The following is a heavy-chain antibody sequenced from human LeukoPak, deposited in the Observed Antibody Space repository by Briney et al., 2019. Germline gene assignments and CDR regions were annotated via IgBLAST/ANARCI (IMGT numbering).Heavy chain of an antibody. Sequence: SETLSLTCAVYGGSFSGYYWSWIRQPPGKGLEWIGYIYYSGSTNYNPSLKSRVTISVDTSKNQFSLKLSSVTAADTAVYYCARAPYYYDSSGYKGDWFDPWGQGTLVTVSS. CDR2: IYYSGST. CDR1: GGSFSGYY. V-gene: IGHV4-59*08. CDR3: ARAPYYYDSSGYKGDWFDP. D-gene: IGHD3-22*01. J-gene: IGHJ5*02.